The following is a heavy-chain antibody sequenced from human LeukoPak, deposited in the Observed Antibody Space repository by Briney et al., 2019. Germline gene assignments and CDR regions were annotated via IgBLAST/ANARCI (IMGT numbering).Heavy chain of an antibody. CDR2: IRYDGSNK. CDR1: GFTFSSYG. D-gene: IGHD3-10*01. CDR3: ARDGSLIRYFDY. Sequence: GGSLRLSCAASGFTFSSYGMHWVRQAPGKGLEWVAFIRYDGSNKYYADSVKGRFTISRDNSKNTLYLQMNSLRAEDTAVYYCARDGSLIRYFDYWGQGTLVTVSS. V-gene: IGHV3-30*02. J-gene: IGHJ4*02.